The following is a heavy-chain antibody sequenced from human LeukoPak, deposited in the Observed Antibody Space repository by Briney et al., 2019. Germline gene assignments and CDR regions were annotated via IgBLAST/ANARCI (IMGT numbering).Heavy chain of an antibody. J-gene: IGHJ4*02. CDR3: ARGDYYYGSGPKDV. D-gene: IGHD3-10*01. V-gene: IGHV1-69*13. CDR1: GGTFSSYA. Sequence: SVKVSCKASGGTFSSYAISWVRQAPGQGLEWMGGIIPIFGTANYAQKFQGKVTITADESTSTAYMELSSLRSEDTAVYYCARGDYYYGSGPKDVWGQGTLVTVSS. CDR2: IIPIFGTA.